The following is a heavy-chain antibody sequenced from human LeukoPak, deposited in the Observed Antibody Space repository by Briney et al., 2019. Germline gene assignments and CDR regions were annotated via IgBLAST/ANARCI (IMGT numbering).Heavy chain of an antibody. J-gene: IGHJ4*02. D-gene: IGHD6-13*01. CDR1: GFTFTSYN. CDR3: AREQQLVKMFDY. CDR2: ISSSYTYI. Sequence: GGSLRLPCAASGFTFTSYNMNWVRQAPGRGLEWVSSISSSYTYIYYADSVKGRFTISRDNAKNSLYLQMNSLRAEDTAVYYCAREQQLVKMFDYWGQGTLVTVSS. V-gene: IGHV3-21*01.